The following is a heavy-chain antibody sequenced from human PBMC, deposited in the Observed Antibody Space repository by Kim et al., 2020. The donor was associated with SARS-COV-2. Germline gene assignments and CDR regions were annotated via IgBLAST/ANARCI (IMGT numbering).Heavy chain of an antibody. D-gene: IGHD3-10*01. CDR1: GFTFSSYG. CDR2: ISYDGSNK. V-gene: IGHV3-33*05. CDR3: ARGATYYYGSGFDY. Sequence: GGSLRLSCAASGFTFSSYGMHWVRQAPGKGLEWVAVISYDGSNKYYADSVKGRFTISRDNSKNTLYLQMNSLRAEDTAVYYCARGATYYYGSGFDYWGQGTLVTVSS. J-gene: IGHJ4*02.